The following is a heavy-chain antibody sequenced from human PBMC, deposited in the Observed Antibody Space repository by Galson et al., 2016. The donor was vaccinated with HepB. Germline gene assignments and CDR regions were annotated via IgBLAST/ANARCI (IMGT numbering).Heavy chain of an antibody. V-gene: IGHV2-5*02. CDR3: ARGSGWLLDR. CDR1: GFSLSTTAVG. J-gene: IGHJ5*02. CDR2: IYWDDNE. Sequence: PALVKPTQTLTLTCTFSGFSLSTTAVGVGWIRQAPGKAPEWLAFIYWDDNEYYSPSLQSRPTITKDTSKSQVVLTMTNVDPVDTGTYYCARGSGWLLDRWGQGTLVTGSS. D-gene: IGHD6-19*01.